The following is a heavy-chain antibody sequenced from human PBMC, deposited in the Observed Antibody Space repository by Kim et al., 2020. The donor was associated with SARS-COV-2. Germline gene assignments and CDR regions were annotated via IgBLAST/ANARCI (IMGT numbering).Heavy chain of an antibody. D-gene: IGHD1-26*01. CDR1: GGSISSYY. V-gene: IGHV4-59*01. J-gene: IGHJ4*02. CDR2: IYYSGST. CDR3: ARVARGGSYRVSAFDY. Sequence: SETLSLTCTVSGGSISSYYWSWIRQPPGKGLEWIGYIYYSGSTNYNPSLKSRVTISVDTSKNQFSLKLSSVTAADTAVYYCARVARGGSYRVSAFDYWGQGPLVTVSS.